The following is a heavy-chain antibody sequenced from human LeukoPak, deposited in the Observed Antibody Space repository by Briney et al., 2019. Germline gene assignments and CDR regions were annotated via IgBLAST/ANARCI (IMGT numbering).Heavy chain of an antibody. CDR3: AGNQVHYYYGMDV. CDR2: IYTSGST. V-gene: IGHV4-4*07. Sequence: PSETLSLTCTVSGSSISSYYWSWIRQPAGKGLEWIGRIYTSGSTNYNPSLKSRVTMSVDTSKNQFSLKLSSVTAADTAVYYCAGNQVHYYYGMDVWGQGTTVTVSS. J-gene: IGHJ6*02. CDR1: GSSISSYY. D-gene: IGHD1-14*01.